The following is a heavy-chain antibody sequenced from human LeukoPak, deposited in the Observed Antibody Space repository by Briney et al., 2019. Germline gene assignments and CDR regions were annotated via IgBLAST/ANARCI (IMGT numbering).Heavy chain of an antibody. CDR2: IYYSGST. J-gene: IGHJ5*02. CDR1: GGSISSYY. V-gene: IGHV4-59*01. Sequence: SETLSLTCTVPGGSISSYYWSWIRQPPGKGLEWIGYIYYSGSTNYNPSLKSRVTISVDTSKNQFSLKLSSVTAADTAVYYCARAAPPWIFGVVIENWFDPWGQGTLVTVSS. D-gene: IGHD3-3*01. CDR3: ARAAPPWIFGVVIENWFDP.